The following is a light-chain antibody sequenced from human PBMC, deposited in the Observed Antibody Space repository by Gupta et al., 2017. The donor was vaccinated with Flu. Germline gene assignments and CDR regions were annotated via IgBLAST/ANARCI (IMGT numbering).Light chain of an antibody. J-gene: IGKJ2*01. CDR1: QNIRNY. V-gene: IGKV1-39*01. Sequence: DIQMTPSPSSLSASVGDRVTITCQASQNIRNYVNWYQQKPGRAPRVLIFGISNLQSGVPSRFSGRGSGTDFTLTINGLQPEDFATYYCQHSYTPPYNFGQGTRLEIK. CDR2: GIS. CDR3: QHSYTPPYN.